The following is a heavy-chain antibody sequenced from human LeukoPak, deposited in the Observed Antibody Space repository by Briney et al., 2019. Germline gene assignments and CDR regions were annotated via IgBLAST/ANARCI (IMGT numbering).Heavy chain of an antibody. CDR1: GFTFNNFG. J-gene: IGHJ4*02. Sequence: GGSLRLSCEASGFTFNNFGMHWVRQAPGKGLEWVAVIWYDGSNKYYADSVKGRFTISRDNSKNTLYLQMNSLRAEDTAVYYCARSRSYGALRQGYFDYWGQGTLVTVSS. V-gene: IGHV3-33*01. CDR2: IWYDGSNK. CDR3: ARSRSYGALRQGYFDY. D-gene: IGHD4-17*01.